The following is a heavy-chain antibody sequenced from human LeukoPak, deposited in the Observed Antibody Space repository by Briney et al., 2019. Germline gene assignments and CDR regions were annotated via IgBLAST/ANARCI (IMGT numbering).Heavy chain of an antibody. J-gene: IGHJ4*02. V-gene: IGHV4-39*07. CDR3: ARVRIGGYSYGPFDY. CDR1: GGSISSSSYY. D-gene: IGHD5-18*01. CDR2: IYYSGST. Sequence: PSETLSLTCTVSGGSISSSSYYGGWIRQPPGKGLEWIGSIYYSGSTYYNPSLKSRVTISVDTSKNQFSLKLSSVTAADTAVYYCARVRIGGYSYGPFDYWGQGTLVTVSS.